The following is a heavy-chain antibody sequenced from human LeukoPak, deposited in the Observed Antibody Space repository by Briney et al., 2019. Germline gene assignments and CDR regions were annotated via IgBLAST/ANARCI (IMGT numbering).Heavy chain of an antibody. Sequence: GGSLRLSCEASGFAFSFSAMTWVRQAPGTGLEWVSTINANAINTYYAASVKGRFTISRDNSKNTLYLQMNSLRAEDTAVYYCAPRAVEMTTTKGYWGQGTLVTVSS. CDR1: GFAFSFSA. D-gene: IGHD5-24*01. V-gene: IGHV3-23*01. CDR2: INANAINT. CDR3: APRAVEMTTTKGY. J-gene: IGHJ4*02.